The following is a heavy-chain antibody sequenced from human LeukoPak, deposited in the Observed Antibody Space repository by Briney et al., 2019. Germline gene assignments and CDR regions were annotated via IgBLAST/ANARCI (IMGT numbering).Heavy chain of an antibody. Sequence: GGSLRLSCAASGFTFSTYWMHWVRQAPGKGLVWVSRIRSDGSTNYADSVKGRFTISRDNAKNTLSLQMNSLRPEDTGVYYCARAPSEIGGYYPEYFRHWGQGTLVTVSS. CDR2: IRSDGST. V-gene: IGHV3-74*01. CDR3: ARAPSEIGGYYPEYFRH. J-gene: IGHJ1*01. D-gene: IGHD3-3*01. CDR1: GFTFSTYW.